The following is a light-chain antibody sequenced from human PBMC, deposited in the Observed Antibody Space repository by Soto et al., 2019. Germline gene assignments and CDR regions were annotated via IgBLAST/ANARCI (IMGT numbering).Light chain of an antibody. CDR3: QQYNNWPPYT. CDR2: GAS. J-gene: IGKJ2*01. Sequence: EIVMTQSPATLSVYPGERATLSCRASQSVSSNLAWYQQKPGQAPRLLIYGASTRDTGIPARFSGSGSGTEFTLTISILQSEDFAVYYCQQYNNWPPYTFGQGTKLEIK. CDR1: QSVSSN. V-gene: IGKV3-15*01.